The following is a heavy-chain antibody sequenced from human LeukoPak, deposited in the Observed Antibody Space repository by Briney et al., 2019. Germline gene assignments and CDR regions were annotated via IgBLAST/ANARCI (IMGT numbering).Heavy chain of an antibody. CDR3: STTYYYDSSEGY. J-gene: IGHJ4*02. V-gene: IGHV3-15*07. Sequence: GGSLRLSCAASGFTFSNAWMNWVRQAPGKGPEWVGRIKSKTDGGTTDYAAPVKGRFTISRDDSKNTLYLQMNSLKTEDTAVYYCSTTYYYDSSEGYWGQGTLVTVSS. D-gene: IGHD3-22*01. CDR1: GFTFSNAW. CDR2: IKSKTDGGTT.